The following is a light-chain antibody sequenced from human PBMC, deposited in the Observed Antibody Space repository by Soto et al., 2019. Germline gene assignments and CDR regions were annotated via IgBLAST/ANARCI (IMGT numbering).Light chain of an antibody. CDR1: QSVISN. Sequence: EIVLTQSPATLSLSPGERATLSCRASQSVISNLAWYQQRPGQAPRLLIYDASNRATGIPTRFSGSGSGTEFTLTISSLEPEDFAVYYCQQHSNWPLTFGGGTKVEIK. CDR2: DAS. J-gene: IGKJ4*01. CDR3: QQHSNWPLT. V-gene: IGKV3-11*01.